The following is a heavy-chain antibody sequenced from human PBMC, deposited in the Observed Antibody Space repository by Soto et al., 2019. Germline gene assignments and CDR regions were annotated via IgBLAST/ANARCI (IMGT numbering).Heavy chain of an antibody. Sequence: HPVGSLRLSCSASGFTFSSYGMHWVRQAPGKGLEWVAVISHDGSNKYYADSVKGRFTISRDNSKNTLYLQMNSLRAEDTAVYYCAKPRGTPSTHYYYGMDVWGQGTTVTVSS. CDR1: GFTFSSYG. D-gene: IGHD1-26*01. V-gene: IGHV3-30*18. CDR2: ISHDGSNK. J-gene: IGHJ6*02. CDR3: AKPRGTPSTHYYYGMDV.